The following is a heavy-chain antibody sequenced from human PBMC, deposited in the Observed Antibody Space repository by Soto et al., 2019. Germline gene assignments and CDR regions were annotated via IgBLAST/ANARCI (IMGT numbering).Heavy chain of an antibody. Sequence: EVQLVESGGGLVQPGGSLRLSCAASGFTFSSYSMNWVRQAPGKGLEWVSCISSSSSTIYYADSVKGRFTISRDNAKNSLYLQMNRRRAEDTAVYYSASEADYANWFDPWGQGPLVTVSS. CDR3: ASEADYANWFDP. V-gene: IGHV3-48*01. J-gene: IGHJ5*02. CDR2: ISSSSSTI. D-gene: IGHD4-17*01. CDR1: GFTFSSYS.